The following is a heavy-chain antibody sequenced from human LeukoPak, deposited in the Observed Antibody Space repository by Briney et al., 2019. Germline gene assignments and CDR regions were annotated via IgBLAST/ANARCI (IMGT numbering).Heavy chain of an antibody. CDR1: GFTFDDYA. V-gene: IGHV3-9*01. J-gene: IGHJ4*02. D-gene: IGHD2-15*01. CDR2: ISWNSGSI. Sequence: PGGSLRLSCAASGFTFDDYAMHWVRQAPGKGLEWVSGISWNSGSIGYADSVKGRFTISRDNAKNSLYMQMNSLRAEDTALYYCAKARRGATWYYFDYWGQGTLVTVSS. CDR3: AKARRGATWYYFDY.